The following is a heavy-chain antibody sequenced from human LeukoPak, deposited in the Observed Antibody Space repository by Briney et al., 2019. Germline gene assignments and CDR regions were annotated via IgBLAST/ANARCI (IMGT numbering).Heavy chain of an antibody. Sequence: ASVKVSCTASGYTFTNYYMHWVRHAPGQGLERMGFINPSGGSTRYAQNFQGRVSMTRDTSTSTIYMELSSLRSEDTAVYYCARYPRGNSVYVFDYWGQGTLVTVSS. CDR2: INPSGGST. V-gene: IGHV1-46*01. J-gene: IGHJ4*02. CDR3: ARYPRGNSVYVFDY. CDR1: GYTFTNYY. D-gene: IGHD5/OR15-5a*01.